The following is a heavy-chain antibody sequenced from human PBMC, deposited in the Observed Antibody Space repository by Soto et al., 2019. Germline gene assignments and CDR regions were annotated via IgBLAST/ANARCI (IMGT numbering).Heavy chain of an antibody. D-gene: IGHD3-10*01. CDR2: INTDGSST. J-gene: IGHJ4*02. V-gene: IGHV3-74*01. CDR3: ARDSARGVPYFDY. Sequence: EVQLVESGGGLVQPGGSLRLSCAVSGFTFSSYWMHWVRQAPGKGLVWVSRINTDGSSTNYADSVKGRFTISRDNAKNMLYLQMNSLRAEDTAVYYCARDSARGVPYFDYWGQGTPVTVSS. CDR1: GFTFSSYW.